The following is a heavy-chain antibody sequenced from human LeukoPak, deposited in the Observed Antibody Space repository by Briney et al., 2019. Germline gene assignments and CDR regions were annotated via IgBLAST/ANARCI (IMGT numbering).Heavy chain of an antibody. Sequence: ASVKVSCKASGFTFTGYYMHWVRQAPGQGLEWMGWINPNSGGTNYAQKFQGRVTMTRDTSISTAYMELSSLRSEDTAVYYCATDLHPRGFDYWGQGTLVTVSS. CDR2: INPNSGGT. J-gene: IGHJ4*02. V-gene: IGHV1-2*02. CDR3: ATDLHPRGFDY. CDR1: GFTFTGYY. D-gene: IGHD3-10*01.